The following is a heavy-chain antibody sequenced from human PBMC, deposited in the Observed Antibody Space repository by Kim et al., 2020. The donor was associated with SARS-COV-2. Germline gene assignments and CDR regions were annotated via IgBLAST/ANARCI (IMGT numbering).Heavy chain of an antibody. D-gene: IGHD3-3*01. J-gene: IGHJ6*02. Sequence: GGSLRLSCAASGFTFSSYSMNWVRQAPGKGLEWVSSISSSSSYIYYADSVKGRFTISRDNAKNSLYLQMNSLRAEDTAVYYCARDSRIYCDFWSGYPHIMYYGMDLWGQGTTVTVS. CDR3: ARDSRIYCDFWSGYPHIMYYGMDL. V-gene: IGHV3-21*01. CDR1: GFTFSSYS. CDR2: ISSSSSYI.